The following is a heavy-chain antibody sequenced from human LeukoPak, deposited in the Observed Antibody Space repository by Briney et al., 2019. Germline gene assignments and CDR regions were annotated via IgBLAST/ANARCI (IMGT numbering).Heavy chain of an antibody. Sequence: SETLSLTCSVSGGSVSSHYWSWIRQPPGKGLEWIGYIYYSGSTNYNPSLKSRVTISVDTSKNQFSLKLSSVTAADTAVYYCARGDRYSSSSDWFDPWGQGTLVTVSS. CDR3: ARGDRYSSSSDWFDP. CDR1: GGSVSSHY. V-gene: IGHV4-59*02. J-gene: IGHJ5*02. CDR2: IYYSGST. D-gene: IGHD6-6*01.